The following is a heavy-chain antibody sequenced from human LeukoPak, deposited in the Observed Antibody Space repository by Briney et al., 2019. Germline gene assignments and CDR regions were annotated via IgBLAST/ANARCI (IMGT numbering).Heavy chain of an antibody. J-gene: IGHJ4*02. Sequence: GGSLRLSCAASGFTFDDYAMHWVRHAPGKGLEWVSLISGDGGSTYYADSVKGRFTISRDNSKNSLYLQMSSLRTEDTALYYCHVSGYYLEYWGQGTLVTVSS. CDR1: GFTFDDYA. CDR3: HVSGYYLEY. CDR2: ISGDGGST. D-gene: IGHD3-22*01. V-gene: IGHV3-43*02.